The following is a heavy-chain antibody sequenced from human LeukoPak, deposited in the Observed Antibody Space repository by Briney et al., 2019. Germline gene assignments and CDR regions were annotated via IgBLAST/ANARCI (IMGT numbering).Heavy chain of an antibody. CDR3: ARASTQPGYYESDYYYMDV. Sequence: GGSLRLSCAASGFTFSSYWMSWVRQAPGKGLEWVANIKKDGSEKFYVDSVKGRFTISRDNAKNSLYLQMSSLRAEDTAVYYCARASTQPGYYESDYYYMDVWGKGTTVTVSS. J-gene: IGHJ6*03. V-gene: IGHV3-7*01. CDR2: IKKDGSEK. CDR1: GFTFSSYW. D-gene: IGHD3-22*01.